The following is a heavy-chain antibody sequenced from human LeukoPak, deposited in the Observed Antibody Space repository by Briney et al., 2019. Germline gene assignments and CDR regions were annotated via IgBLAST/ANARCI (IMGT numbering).Heavy chain of an antibody. V-gene: IGHV1-8*01. CDR3: ARVGMVRGVIAYYFDY. CDR2: MNPNSGNT. CDR1: GYTFTSYD. D-gene: IGHD3-10*01. J-gene: IGHJ4*02. Sequence: ASVKVSCKASGYTFTSYDINWVRQATGQGLERMGWMNPNSGNTGYAQKFQGRVTMTRNTSISTAYMELSSLRSEDTAVYYCARVGMVRGVIAYYFDYWGQGTLVTVSS.